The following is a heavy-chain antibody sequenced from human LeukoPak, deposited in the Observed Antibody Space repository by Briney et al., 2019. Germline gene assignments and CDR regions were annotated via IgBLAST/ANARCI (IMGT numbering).Heavy chain of an antibody. V-gene: IGHV4-59*12. CDR3: APPPYYYEANGYSVA. D-gene: IGHD3-22*01. Sequence: SETLSLTCTVSGGSISSYYWSWIRQSPGKGLEWIGYIYYSGSTNYNPSLKSRVTISVDTSKNQFSLKLSSVTAADTAVYYCAPPPYYYEANGYSVAWGQGTLVTVSS. CDR2: IYYSGST. J-gene: IGHJ5*02. CDR1: GGSISSYY.